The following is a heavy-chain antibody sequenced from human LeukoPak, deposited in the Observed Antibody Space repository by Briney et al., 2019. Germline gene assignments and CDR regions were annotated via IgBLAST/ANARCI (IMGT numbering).Heavy chain of an antibody. Sequence: GRSLRLSCAASGFSFSSYGMHWVRQAPGKGLEWVAVLVYDRRGEEYADSVKGRFTISGDTSKKMIYLQMNSLTSDDTAKYFCVRGSGHKDSTGYYWFFDYWGQGALVTVSS. CDR1: GFSFSSYG. CDR3: VRGSGHKDSTGYYWFFDY. J-gene: IGHJ4*02. CDR2: LVYDRRGE. D-gene: IGHD3-22*01. V-gene: IGHV3-30*03.